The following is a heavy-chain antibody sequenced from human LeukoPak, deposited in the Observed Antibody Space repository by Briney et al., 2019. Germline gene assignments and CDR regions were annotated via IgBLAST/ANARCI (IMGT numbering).Heavy chain of an antibody. CDR2: INHSGST. Sequence: SETLSLTCAVYGGSFSGYYWSWIRQPPGKGLEWIGEINHSGSTNYNPSLKSRVTISVDTSKNQFSLKLSSVTAADTAVYYCARSVVRDYYYGMDVWGQGTTVTVSS. D-gene: IGHD3-22*01. V-gene: IGHV4-34*01. CDR3: ARSVVRDYYYGMDV. CDR1: GGSFSGYY. J-gene: IGHJ6*01.